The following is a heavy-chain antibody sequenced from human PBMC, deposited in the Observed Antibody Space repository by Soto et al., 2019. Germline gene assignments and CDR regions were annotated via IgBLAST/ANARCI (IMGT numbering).Heavy chain of an antibody. CDR1: GGSISSYY. J-gene: IGHJ5*02. CDR3: ARGRGYCSGGSCYPFDP. CDR2: IYYSGST. Sequence: SETLSLTCTVSGGSISSYYWSWIRQPPGKGLEWIGYIYYSGSTNYNPSLKSRVTISVDTSKNQFSLKLSSVTAADTAVYYCARGRGYCSGGSCYPFDPWGQGTLVTVSS. D-gene: IGHD2-15*01. V-gene: IGHV4-59*01.